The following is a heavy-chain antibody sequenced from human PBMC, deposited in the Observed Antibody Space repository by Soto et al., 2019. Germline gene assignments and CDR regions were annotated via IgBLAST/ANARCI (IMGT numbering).Heavy chain of an antibody. CDR1: GDSVSSNSAG. V-gene: IGHV6-1*01. D-gene: IGHD1-26*01. CDR2: TYYRSKWYY. CDR3: ARGEQYSGRIFDY. Sequence: PPLSLPCAITGDSVSSNSAGWSWVMQSPSRVLEWLGRTYYRSKWYYEYAVSLRGRITINPDTSKNQYSLQLNSVPPEDTAVYFCARGEQYSGRIFDYWGQGPLVTVFS. J-gene: IGHJ4*01.